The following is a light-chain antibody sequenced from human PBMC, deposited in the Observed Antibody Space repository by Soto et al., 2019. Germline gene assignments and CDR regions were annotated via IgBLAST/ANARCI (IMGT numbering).Light chain of an antibody. CDR1: QGISTY. Sequence: DLQMTQSPSSPSASVGHRLTITCQASQGISTYLNWYQQKPGKAPKLLISAASSLQSGVPSRFSGSGSETDFTLTISSLKNEDFATYSCQQSYSTTWTFGQGTKVDIK. CDR2: AAS. V-gene: IGKV1-39*01. J-gene: IGKJ1*01. CDR3: QQSYSTTWT.